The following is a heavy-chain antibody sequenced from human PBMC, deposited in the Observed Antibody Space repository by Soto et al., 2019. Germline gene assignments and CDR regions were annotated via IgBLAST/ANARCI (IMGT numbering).Heavy chain of an antibody. J-gene: IGHJ1*01. V-gene: IGHV1-69*02. CDR2: IIPILGIA. D-gene: IGHD6-19*01. CDR3: ARTEEGGYRRGWSLT. Sequence: QVQLVQSGAAVKKPGSSVKVSCKASGGTFSSYTISWVRQAPGQGLEWMGRIIPILGIANYAQKFQGRVTITADKSTSPPYMELSSLRSEDTAVYYCARTEEGGYRRGWSLTWGQGTLVTVSS. CDR1: GGTFSSYT.